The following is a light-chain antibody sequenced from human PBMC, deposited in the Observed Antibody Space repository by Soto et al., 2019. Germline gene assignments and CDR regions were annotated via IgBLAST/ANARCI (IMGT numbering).Light chain of an antibody. J-gene: IGKJ4*01. CDR3: QQYNVWPLT. CDR2: VAS. V-gene: IGKV3-15*01. Sequence: EIVMTQFPATLSVSPGERATLSCRASQSVSSNLAWYQQKPGQTPKLFIYVASTRATGIPARFSGSGSGTEFTLTISSLQSEDFAVYYCQQYNVWPLTFGGGTKVEFK. CDR1: QSVSSN.